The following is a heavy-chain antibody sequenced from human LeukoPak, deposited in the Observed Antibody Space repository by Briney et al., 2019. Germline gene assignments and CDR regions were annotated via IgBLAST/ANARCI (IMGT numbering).Heavy chain of an antibody. V-gene: IGHV4-39*06. CDR3: ARDGYSSSWYGRWFDP. Sequence: PSETLSLTCTVSGGSISSSSYYRGWIRQPPGKGLEWIGSIYYSGSTYYNPSLKSRVTISVDTSKNQFPLKLSSVTAADTAVYYCARDGYSSSWYGRWFDPWGQGTLVTVSS. CDR1: GGSISSSSYY. D-gene: IGHD6-13*01. J-gene: IGHJ5*02. CDR2: IYYSGST.